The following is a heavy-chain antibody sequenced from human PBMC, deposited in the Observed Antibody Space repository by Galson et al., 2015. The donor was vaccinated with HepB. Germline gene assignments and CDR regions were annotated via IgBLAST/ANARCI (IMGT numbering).Heavy chain of an antibody. V-gene: IGHV3-30*18. CDR3: AKERSSISGVILVADSGMDA. CDR2: VSHDGNDK. CDR1: GFTFRNFA. D-gene: IGHD3-3*01. J-gene: IGHJ6*02. Sequence: SLRLSCAASGFTFRNFAINWVRQTPAKGLEWVAIVSHDGNDKFYPDSVKGRFTISRDNSNNTVFLYMNNLRPEDTAVYYCAKERSSISGVILVADSGMDAWGQGTTVTVSS.